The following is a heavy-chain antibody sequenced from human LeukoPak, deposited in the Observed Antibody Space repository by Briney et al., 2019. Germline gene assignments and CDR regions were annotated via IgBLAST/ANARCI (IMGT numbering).Heavy chain of an antibody. D-gene: IGHD4-17*01. CDR2: VSGSGSST. V-gene: IGHV3-23*01. J-gene: IGHJ4*02. CDR3: AKKRGHTTGGVDC. Sequence: GGSLRLSCAASGFTFSSYGMSWVRQAPGKGLEWVSAVSGSGSSTYYADSVKGRFTISRDNSKNTLYLQMNSLRAEDTAIYYCAKKRGHTTGGVDCWGQGTLVTVSS. CDR1: GFTFSSYG.